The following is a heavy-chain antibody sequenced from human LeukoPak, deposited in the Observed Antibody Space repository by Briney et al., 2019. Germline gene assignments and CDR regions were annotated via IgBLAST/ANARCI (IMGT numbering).Heavy chain of an antibody. J-gene: IGHJ5*02. CDR1: GFSFSRYE. D-gene: IGHD1-14*01. CDR2: ISSSGSTI. Sequence: GGSLRRYCAASGFSFSRYEMNWVRQAPGQGLDWVSYISSSGSTIHYADSVKGRFTISRDNAKNSLYLQMSSLRVEDTAVYYCARVGTRYWFDPWGQGTLVTVSS. CDR3: ARVGTRYWFDP. V-gene: IGHV3-48*03.